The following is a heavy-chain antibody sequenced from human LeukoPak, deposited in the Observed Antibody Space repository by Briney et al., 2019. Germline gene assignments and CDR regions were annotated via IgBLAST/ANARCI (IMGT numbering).Heavy chain of an antibody. D-gene: IGHD6-13*01. CDR1: GGSIYTYY. Sequence: SETLSLTCSVSGGSIYTYYWSWIRQSPGKGLEWIGYIYHSGSTNYNPSLKSRVTISVGTSKNQFSLKLSSVTAADTAVYYCARVNRAVAAALDYWGQGTLVIVSS. CDR2: IYHSGST. J-gene: IGHJ4*02. V-gene: IGHV4-59*01. CDR3: ARVNRAVAAALDY.